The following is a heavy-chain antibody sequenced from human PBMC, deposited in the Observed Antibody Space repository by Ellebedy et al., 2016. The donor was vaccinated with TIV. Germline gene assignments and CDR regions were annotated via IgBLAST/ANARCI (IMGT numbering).Heavy chain of an antibody. D-gene: IGHD6-19*01. Sequence: PGGSLRLSCAVSGFTFTNFAMSWVRQAPGKGLEWVSSIIGSGAGTYDADSVKGRFTISRDNSQDTVHLQMNSLRAEDTAVYYCTKRGVGWAAFDIWGPGTMVTVSS. CDR1: GFTFTNFA. J-gene: IGHJ3*02. CDR3: TKRGVGWAAFDI. V-gene: IGHV3-23*01. CDR2: IIGSGAGT.